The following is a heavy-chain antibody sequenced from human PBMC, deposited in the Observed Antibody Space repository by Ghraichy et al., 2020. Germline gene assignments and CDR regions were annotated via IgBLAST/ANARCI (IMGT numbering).Heavy chain of an antibody. D-gene: IGHD3-16*02. J-gene: IGHJ5*02. CDR3: ARRLRITFGGVIVPYWFDP. V-gene: IGHV4-34*01. CDR1: GGSFSGYY. CDR2: INHSGST. Sequence: SETLSLTCAVYGGSFSGYYWSWIRQPPGKGLEWIGEINHSGSTNYNPSLKSRVTISVDTSKNQFSLKLSSVTAADTAVYYCARRLRITFGGVIVPYWFDPWGQGTLVTVSS.